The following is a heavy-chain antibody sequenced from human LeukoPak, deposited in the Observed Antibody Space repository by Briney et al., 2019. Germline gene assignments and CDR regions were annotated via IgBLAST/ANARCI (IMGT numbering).Heavy chain of an antibody. J-gene: IGHJ4*02. D-gene: IGHD3-9*01. V-gene: IGHV3-21*01. CDR2: ISSSSSYI. CDR1: GFTFSSYS. CDR3: ASYDILTGYYRTGVDY. Sequence: GGSLRLSCAASGFTFSSYSMTWVRQASGKGLEWVSSISSSSSYIYYADSVKGRFTISRDNAKNSLYLQMNSLRAEDTAVYYCASYDILTGYYRTGVDYWGQGTLVTVSS.